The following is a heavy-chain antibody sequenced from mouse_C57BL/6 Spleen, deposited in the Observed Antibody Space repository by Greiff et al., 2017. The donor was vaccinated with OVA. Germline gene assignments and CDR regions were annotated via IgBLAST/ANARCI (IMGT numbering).Heavy chain of an antibody. CDR2: ISYDGSN. CDR3: ARDFAY. CDR1: GYSITSGYY. Sequence: DVKLQESGPGLVKPSQSLSLTCSVTGYSITSGYYWNWLRQFPGNKLEWMGYISYDGSNNYNPSLKNRISITRDTSKNQFFLKLNSVTTEDTATYYCARDFAYWGQGTLVTVSA. V-gene: IGHV3-6*01. J-gene: IGHJ3*01.